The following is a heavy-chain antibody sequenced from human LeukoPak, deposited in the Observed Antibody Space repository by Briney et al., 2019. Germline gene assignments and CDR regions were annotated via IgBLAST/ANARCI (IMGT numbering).Heavy chain of an antibody. CDR3: ARETLGGRGYYYCGMDV. CDR1: GGTFSSYA. D-gene: IGHD4-23*01. CDR2: LIPIFGTA. Sequence: ASVKVSCKASGGTFSSYAINWVRQAPGQGLEWMGGLIPIFGTANYAQRFQGRVTITADESTSTAYMELSSLRSEDTAVYYCARETLGGRGYYYCGMDVWGQGTTVTVSS. J-gene: IGHJ6*02. V-gene: IGHV1-69*13.